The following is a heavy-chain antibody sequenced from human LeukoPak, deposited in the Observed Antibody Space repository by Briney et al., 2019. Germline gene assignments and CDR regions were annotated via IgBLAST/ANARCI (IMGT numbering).Heavy chain of an antibody. CDR2: ISAYNGNT. Sequence: ASVKVSCKADGYTFTNYGINWVRQAPGQGLEWMGWISAYNGNTNYAQKLQGRVTMTTDTSTSTAYMELRSLRSDDTAVYYCARTSNYYYYYMDVWGKGTTVTVSS. V-gene: IGHV1-18*01. D-gene: IGHD2/OR15-2a*01. J-gene: IGHJ6*03. CDR1: GYTFTNYG. CDR3: ARTSNYYYYYMDV.